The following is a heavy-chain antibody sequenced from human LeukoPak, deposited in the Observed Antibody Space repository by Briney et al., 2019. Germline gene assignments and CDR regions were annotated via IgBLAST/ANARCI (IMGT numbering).Heavy chain of an antibody. V-gene: IGHV4-34*01. CDR2: INHSGST. CDR1: GGSFSGCY. J-gene: IGHJ6*03. CDR3: ARGRVSSSTWYSTYYYYFYMDV. Sequence: SETLSLTCAVYGGSFSGCYWSWIRQPPGKGLEWIGEINHSGSTNFNPSLNGRVSISRDTTKNLFSLRLRSVTAADTAVYFCARGRVSSSTWYSTYYYYFYMDVWGKGTTVTVSS. D-gene: IGHD1-1*01.